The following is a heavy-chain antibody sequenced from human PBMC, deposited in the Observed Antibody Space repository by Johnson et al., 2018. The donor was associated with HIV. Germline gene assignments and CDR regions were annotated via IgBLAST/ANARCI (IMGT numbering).Heavy chain of an antibody. Sequence: VQLVESGGGVVQPGRSLRLSCAASGFTFSSYPVHWIRQAPGKGLEWVSTISGSGGITYYADSVKGRFTISRDNSKNKLYLQMNSLRAEDTAVYYCARAYYDSGGYYPHAFHVWGQGTMVTVSS. J-gene: IGHJ3*01. CDR3: ARAYYDSGGYYPHAFHV. CDR2: ISGSGGIT. CDR1: GFTFSSYP. D-gene: IGHD3-22*01. V-gene: IGHV3-23*04.